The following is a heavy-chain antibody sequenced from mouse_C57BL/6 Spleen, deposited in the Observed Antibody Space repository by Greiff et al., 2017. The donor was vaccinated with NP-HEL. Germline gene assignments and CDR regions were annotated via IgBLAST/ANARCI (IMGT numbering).Heavy chain of an antibody. CDR1: GYTFTDYY. CDR2: IFPGSGST. CDR3: ARSPAITTVVAEDFDY. V-gene: IGHV1-75*01. D-gene: IGHD1-1*01. Sequence: VQLQQSGPELVKPGASVKISCKASGYTFTDYYINWVKQRPGQGLEWIGWIFPGSGSTYYNEKFKGKATLTVDKSSSTAYMLLSSLTSEDSAVYFCARSPAITTVVAEDFDYWGQGTTLTVSS. J-gene: IGHJ2*01.